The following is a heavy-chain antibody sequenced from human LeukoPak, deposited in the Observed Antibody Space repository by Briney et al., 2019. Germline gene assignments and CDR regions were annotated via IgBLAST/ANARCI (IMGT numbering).Heavy chain of an antibody. CDR3: ARGLYYYGSGSYYSPPWYYCYGMDV. CDR1: GGSFSGYY. V-gene: IGHV4-34*01. Sequence: SETLSLTCAVYGGSFSGYYWSWIRQPPGKGLEWIGEINHSGSTNYNPSLKSRVTISVDTSKNQFSLKLSSVTAADTAVYYCARGLYYYGSGSYYSPPWYYCYGMDVWGKGTTVTVSS. D-gene: IGHD3-10*01. J-gene: IGHJ6*04. CDR2: INHSGST.